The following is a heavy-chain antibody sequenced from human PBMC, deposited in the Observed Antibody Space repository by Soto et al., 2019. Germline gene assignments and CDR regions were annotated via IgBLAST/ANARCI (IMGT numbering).Heavy chain of an antibody. CDR1: GGTFSSYA. CDR2: IIPIFGTA. Sequence: SVKVSCKASGGTFSSYAISWVRQAPGQGLEWMGGIIPIFGTANYAQKFQGRVTITADKSTSTAYMELSSLRSEDTAVYYCASVLSGYDRPYYYYYGMDVWGQGTTVTVSS. D-gene: IGHD5-12*01. J-gene: IGHJ6*02. V-gene: IGHV1-69*06. CDR3: ASVLSGYDRPYYYYYGMDV.